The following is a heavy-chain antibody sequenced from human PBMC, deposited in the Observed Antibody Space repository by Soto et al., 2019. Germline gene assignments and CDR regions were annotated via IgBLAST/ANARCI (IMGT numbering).Heavy chain of an antibody. J-gene: IGHJ6*02. V-gene: IGHV1-3*01. CDR1: GYTFTRYA. CDR3: ASSNIAAAPYGMDV. D-gene: IGHD6-13*01. CDR2: INAGNGNT. Sequence: ASVKVSCKASGYTFTRYAMHWVRQAPGQRLEWMGWINAGNGNTKYSQKFQGRVTITRDTSASTAYMDLSSLRSEDTAVYYCASSNIAAAPYGMDVWGQGTTVTVSS.